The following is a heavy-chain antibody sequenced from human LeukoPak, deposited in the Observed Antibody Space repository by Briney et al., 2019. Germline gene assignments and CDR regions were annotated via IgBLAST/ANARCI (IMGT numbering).Heavy chain of an antibody. CDR2: FDPEDGET. J-gene: IGHJ4*02. CDR3: ATDLGSSGYYKNFDY. Sequence: ASVKVSCKVSGYTLTELSMQWVRQAPGKGLEWMGGFDPEDGETIYAQKFQGRVTMTEDTSTDTAYMELSSLRSEDTAVYYCATDLGSSGYYKNFDYWGQGTLVTVSS. V-gene: IGHV1-24*01. D-gene: IGHD3-22*01. CDR1: GYTLTELS.